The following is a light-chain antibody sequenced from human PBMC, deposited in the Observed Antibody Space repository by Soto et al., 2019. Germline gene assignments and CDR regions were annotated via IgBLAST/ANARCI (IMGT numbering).Light chain of an antibody. V-gene: IGLV2-14*02. J-gene: IGLJ2*01. CDR1: SNDVGSYDL. CDR2: EVN. Sequence: QSALTQPASVSGSPGQSITISCTGTSNDVGSYDLVSWYQQHPGKAPKLMIYEVNIRPSGVSTRFSGSKSGNTASLTISGLQAEDEADYYCCSYTSTSSRIFGGGTKLTVL. CDR3: CSYTSTSSRI.